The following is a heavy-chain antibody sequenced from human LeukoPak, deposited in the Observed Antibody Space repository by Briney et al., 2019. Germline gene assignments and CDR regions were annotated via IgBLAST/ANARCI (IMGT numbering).Heavy chain of an antibody. CDR3: ARGNRERYFDWLFPHYYYGMDV. J-gene: IGHJ6*04. Sequence: ASVKVSCKASGGTFSSYAISWVRQAPGQGLEWMGGIIPIFGTANYAQKFQGRVTLTADKSTSTAYMELSSLRSEDTAVYYCARGNRERYFDWLFPHYYYGMDVWGKGTTVTVSS. V-gene: IGHV1-69*06. D-gene: IGHD3-9*01. CDR1: GGTFSSYA. CDR2: IIPIFGTA.